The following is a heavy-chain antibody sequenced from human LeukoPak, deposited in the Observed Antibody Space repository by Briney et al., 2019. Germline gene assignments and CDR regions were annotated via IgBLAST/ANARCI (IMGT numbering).Heavy chain of an antibody. CDR2: ISGSGGGT. CDR3: AKGGPTVYWYFDL. V-gene: IGHV3-23*01. J-gene: IGHJ2*01. D-gene: IGHD4-17*01. CDR1: GVTFSSYV. Sequence: PWGSLRLSCADSGVTFSSYVMSGVRQTPGKGLEWVSSISGSGGGTYYADSVKGRFPISRDNSKNALYLQMNSLRAEDTALYYCAKGGPTVYWYFDLWGRGTLVTVSS.